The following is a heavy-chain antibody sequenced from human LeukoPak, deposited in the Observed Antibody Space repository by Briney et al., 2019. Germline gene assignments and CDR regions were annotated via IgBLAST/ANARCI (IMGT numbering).Heavy chain of an antibody. V-gene: IGHV1-2*02. Sequence: GASVKVSCKASGYTFTGYYMHWVRQAPGQGLEWMGWINPNSGGTNYAQKFQGRVTMTRDTSISTAYMELSRLRSDDTAVYYCARDRITMVRGVPNWFDPWDQGTLVTVSS. CDR2: INPNSGGT. CDR1: GYTFTGYY. J-gene: IGHJ5*02. D-gene: IGHD3-10*01. CDR3: ARDRITMVRGVPNWFDP.